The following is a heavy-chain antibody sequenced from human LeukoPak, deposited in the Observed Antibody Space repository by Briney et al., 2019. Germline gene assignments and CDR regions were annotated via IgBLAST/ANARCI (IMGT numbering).Heavy chain of an antibody. Sequence: SKTLSLTCTVSGGSISSSSYYWGWIRQPPGKGLEWIGSIYYSGSTYYNPSLKSRVTISVDTSKNQFSLKLSSVTAADTAVYYCARQARITMVRGVIDYWGQGTLVTVSS. CDR3: ARQARITMVRGVIDY. V-gene: IGHV4-39*01. D-gene: IGHD3-10*01. CDR1: GGSISSSSYY. CDR2: IYYSGST. J-gene: IGHJ4*02.